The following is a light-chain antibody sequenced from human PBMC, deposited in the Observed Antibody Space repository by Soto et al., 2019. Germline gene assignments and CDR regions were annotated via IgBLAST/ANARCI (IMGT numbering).Light chain of an antibody. CDR1: QAISSN. CDR3: QHSNNWLGT. V-gene: IGKV3-15*01. Sequence: EIVMTQSPATLSVSRGERATLSCRANQAISSNLAWYQKKPGQAPRLLIYGASTRATGIPDRFSGSGSWTEFILTISCLQSEDFEVYYFQHSNNWLGTFGGVTKVEIK. CDR2: GAS. J-gene: IGKJ4*01.